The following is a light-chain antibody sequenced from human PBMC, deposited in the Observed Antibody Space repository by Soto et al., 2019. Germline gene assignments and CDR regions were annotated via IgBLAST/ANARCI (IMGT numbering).Light chain of an antibody. CDR2: TNN. Sequence: QSVLTQPPSASGTPGQRIIISCSGSGSNIGSNTVTWYQQLPRTAPKLLIYTNNQRPSGVPDRFSGSKSGTSASLAISGLQSGDEADYYCATWDDSLNGYVFGTGTKVTVL. V-gene: IGLV1-44*01. CDR3: ATWDDSLNGYV. CDR1: GSNIGSNT. J-gene: IGLJ1*01.